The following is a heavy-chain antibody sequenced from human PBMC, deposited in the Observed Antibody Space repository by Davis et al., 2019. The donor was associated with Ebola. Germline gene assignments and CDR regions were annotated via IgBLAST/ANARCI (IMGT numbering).Heavy chain of an antibody. Sequence: HTGGSLRLSCAASGFTFSSYWMHWVRQAPGKGLVWVSRIHSDGSSTNYADSVKGRFTISRDNAKNSLYLQMNSLRAEDTAVYYCAREKYGGNDLYYYYYAMDVWGQGTTVTISS. CDR3: AREKYGGNDLYYYYYAMDV. D-gene: IGHD4-23*01. J-gene: IGHJ6*02. CDR1: GFTFSSYW. CDR2: IHSDGSST. V-gene: IGHV3-74*01.